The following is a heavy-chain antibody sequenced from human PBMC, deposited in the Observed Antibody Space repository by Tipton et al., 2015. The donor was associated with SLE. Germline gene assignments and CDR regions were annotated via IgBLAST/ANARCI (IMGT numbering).Heavy chain of an antibody. V-gene: IGHV4-39*07. J-gene: IGHJ4*02. CDR1: GGSISSNTYY. CDR2: FYYTGSA. D-gene: IGHD7-27*01. Sequence: TLSLTCSVSGGSISSNTYYWGWIRQPPGKGLEWIGSFYYTGSAYYNPSLKSRVTISVDTSNNHFSLKLNSVTAADTAVYFCARDPTGDKGYWGQGTLVTVSS. CDR3: ARDPTGDKGY.